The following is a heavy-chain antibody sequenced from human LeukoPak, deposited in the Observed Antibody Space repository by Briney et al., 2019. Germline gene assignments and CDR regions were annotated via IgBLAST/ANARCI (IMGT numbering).Heavy chain of an antibody. Sequence: ASVKVSCKVSGYTLTELSMHWVRQAPGKRLEWMGGFDPEDGETIYAQKFQGRVTMTEDTSTDTAYMELSSLRSEDTAVYYCATVSPSGWLRLDDAFDIWGQGTMVTVSS. CDR2: FDPEDGET. D-gene: IGHD5-12*01. CDR1: GYTLTELS. V-gene: IGHV1-24*01. CDR3: ATVSPSGWLRLDDAFDI. J-gene: IGHJ3*02.